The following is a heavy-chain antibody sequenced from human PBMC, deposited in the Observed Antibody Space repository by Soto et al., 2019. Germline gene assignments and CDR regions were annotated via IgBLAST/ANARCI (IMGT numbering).Heavy chain of an antibody. CDR3: AVAVAGPTAIVY. V-gene: IGHV3-74*01. Sequence: EVQLVESGGGLVQPGAALRPSCAASGLTFSSYWMHWARQAPGKGLVWVSRINSDGSSTSYAASVQGRFTISRDHAKNTLYLQMNSLRAEATAVYSCAVAVAGPTAIVYWGQGTLVTVSS. D-gene: IGHD6-19*01. J-gene: IGHJ4*02. CDR1: GLTFSSYW. CDR2: INSDGSST.